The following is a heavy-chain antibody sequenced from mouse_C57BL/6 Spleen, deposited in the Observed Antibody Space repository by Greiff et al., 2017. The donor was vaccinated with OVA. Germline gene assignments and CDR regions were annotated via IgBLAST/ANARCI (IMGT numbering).Heavy chain of an antibody. V-gene: IGHV1-26*01. Sequence: VQLQQSGPELVKPGASVKISCKASGYTFTDYYMNWVKQSHGKSLEWIGDINPNNGGTSYNQKFKGKATLTVDKSSSTAYMELRSLTSEDSAVYYCALLAMDYWGQGTSVTVSS. CDR2: INPNNGGT. J-gene: IGHJ4*01. CDR1: GYTFTDYY. CDR3: ALLAMDY.